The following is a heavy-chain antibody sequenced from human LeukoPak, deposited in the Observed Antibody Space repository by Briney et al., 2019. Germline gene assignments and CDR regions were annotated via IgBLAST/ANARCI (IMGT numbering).Heavy chain of an antibody. D-gene: IGHD6-13*01. CDR3: ARYLAATGTGWFDP. CDR1: GYTFIRFW. V-gene: IGHV5-51*01. CDR2: IYPGDSNT. J-gene: IGHJ5*02. Sequence: GESLKISCKGSGYTFIRFWIGWVRQMPGKGLEWMGTIYPGDSNTKYSPSFQGQVTISADKSITTAYLQWNSLKASDTAIYYCARYLAATGTGWFDPWGQGTLVTVSS.